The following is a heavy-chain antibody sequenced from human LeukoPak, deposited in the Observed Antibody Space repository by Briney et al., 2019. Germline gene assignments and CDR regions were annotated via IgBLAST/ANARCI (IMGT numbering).Heavy chain of an antibody. CDR2: ISGSGGST. V-gene: IGHV3-23*01. J-gene: IGHJ5*02. CDR3: AKGDYYDFWSGRLSS. CDR1: GFTFSSYA. Sequence: GGSLRLSCAASGFTFSSYAMSWVRQAPGKGLEWVSGISGSGGSTYYADSVKGRFTISRDNSKNTLYLQMNSLRAEDTAVYYCAKGDYYDFWSGRLSSWGQGTLVTVSS. D-gene: IGHD3-3*01.